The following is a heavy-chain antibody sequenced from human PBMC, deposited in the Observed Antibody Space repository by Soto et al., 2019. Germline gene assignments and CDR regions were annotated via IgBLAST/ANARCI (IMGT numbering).Heavy chain of an antibody. CDR1: GFTFSSYG. V-gene: IGHV3-30*18. J-gene: IGHJ6*02. D-gene: IGHD6-19*01. CDR2: ISYDGSNK. CDR3: VKDGSSGWPYYYGMDV. Sequence: GGSLRLSCAASGFTFSSYGMHWVRQAPGKGLEWVAVISYDGSNKYYADSVKGRFTISRDNSKNTMYLQMSSLRAEDTAVYYCVKDGSSGWPYYYGMDVWGQGTTVTVSS.